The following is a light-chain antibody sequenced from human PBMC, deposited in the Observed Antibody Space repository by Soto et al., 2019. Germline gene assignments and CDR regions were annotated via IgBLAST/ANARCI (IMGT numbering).Light chain of an antibody. CDR1: SSNIGAGYD. V-gene: IGLV1-40*01. CDR3: QSYDSSLSGSV. Sequence: QSVLTQPPSVSGAPGPRVTISCTGSSSNIGAGYDVHWYQQLPGTAPKLLIYGNSNRPSGVPDRFSGSKSGTSASLAITGLQAEDEADYYCQSYDSSLSGSVFGGGTKVPVL. J-gene: IGLJ3*02. CDR2: GNS.